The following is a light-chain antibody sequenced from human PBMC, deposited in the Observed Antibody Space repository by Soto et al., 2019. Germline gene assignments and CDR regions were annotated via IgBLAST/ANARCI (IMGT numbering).Light chain of an antibody. CDR3: QQYSSWPPWT. V-gene: IGKV3-15*01. CDR1: QSVSNK. J-gene: IGKJ1*01. Sequence: IVMTQSPATLSVSPWERATVSCRASQSVSNKLAWYQQKPGQAPRLLIYGASTRATGIPARFSGSGSGTEFIPTISSLESEDSAVYYCQQYSSWPPWTFGQGTKVDIK. CDR2: GAS.